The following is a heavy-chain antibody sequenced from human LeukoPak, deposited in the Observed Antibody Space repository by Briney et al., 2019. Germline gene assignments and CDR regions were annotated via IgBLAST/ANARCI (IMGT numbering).Heavy chain of an antibody. CDR1: GFTFANYV. V-gene: IGHV3-30*04. Sequence: GRSLRLSCAASGFTFANYVTHWVRQAPGKGLEWVAVTSPDEGLKFYGDSMKGRFTISRDNSKNTMYLQMNNLREEDTAVYYCTRDPILGAPDYFDYWGQGTLVTVSS. J-gene: IGHJ4*02. CDR3: TRDPILGAPDYFDY. D-gene: IGHD1-26*01. CDR2: TSPDEGLK.